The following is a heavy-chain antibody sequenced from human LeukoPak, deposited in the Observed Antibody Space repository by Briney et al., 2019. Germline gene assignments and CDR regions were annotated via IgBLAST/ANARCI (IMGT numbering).Heavy chain of an antibody. Sequence: ASVKVSCKASGGTFSSYAISWVRQAPGQGLEWMGGIIPIFGTANYAQKLQGRVTITADESTSTAYMELSSLRSEDTAVYYCATDPDYGDYGAFDIWGQGTTVTVSS. D-gene: IGHD4-17*01. V-gene: IGHV1-69*13. CDR1: GGTFSSYA. J-gene: IGHJ3*02. CDR2: IIPIFGTA. CDR3: ATDPDYGDYGAFDI.